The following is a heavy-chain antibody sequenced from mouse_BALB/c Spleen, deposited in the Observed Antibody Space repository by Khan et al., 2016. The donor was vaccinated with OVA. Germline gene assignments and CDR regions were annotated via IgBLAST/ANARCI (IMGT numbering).Heavy chain of an antibody. CDR1: GYSITSDYA. CDR3: ARVYGGDFDY. Sequence: EVQLLESGPGLVKPSPSLSLTCTVTGYSITSDYAWNWIRQFPGNKLEWMGFISYRGNTKYNPSLTSRFSITRDTSKNQFFLQLNSVTTEETATYYCARVYGGDFDYWGQGTSLTVSS. D-gene: IGHD1-1*01. V-gene: IGHV3-2*02. J-gene: IGHJ2*02. CDR2: ISYRGNT.